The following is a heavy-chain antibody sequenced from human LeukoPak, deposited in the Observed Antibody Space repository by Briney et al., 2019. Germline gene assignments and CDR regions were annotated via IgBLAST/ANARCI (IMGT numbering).Heavy chain of an antibody. Sequence: SETLSLTCTVSGYSISSGYYWGWIRQPPGKGLEWIGSNYHSGSTYYNPSLKSRVTISVDTSKNQFSLKLSSVTAADTAVYYCARDQGLQGGWFDPWGQGTLVTVSS. CDR3: ARDQGLQGGWFDP. CDR1: GYSISSGYY. D-gene: IGHD4-11*01. CDR2: NYHSGST. V-gene: IGHV4-38-2*02. J-gene: IGHJ5*02.